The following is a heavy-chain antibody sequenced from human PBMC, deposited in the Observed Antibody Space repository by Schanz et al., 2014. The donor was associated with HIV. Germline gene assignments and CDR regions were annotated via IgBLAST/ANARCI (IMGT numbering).Heavy chain of an antibody. CDR1: GFTFSSYA. J-gene: IGHJ2*01. CDR3: AKGYGDYYWYFDL. D-gene: IGHD4-17*01. Sequence: QVKLVESGGGVVQPGRSLRLSCAASGFTFSSYALHWVRQAPGKGLEWVAVIWYDGTNIDYADSVMGRFTISRDNSRNTLYLQMNTLRAEDTAVYYCAKGYGDYYWYFDLWGRGTPVTVSS. CDR2: IWYDGTNI. V-gene: IGHV3-33*06.